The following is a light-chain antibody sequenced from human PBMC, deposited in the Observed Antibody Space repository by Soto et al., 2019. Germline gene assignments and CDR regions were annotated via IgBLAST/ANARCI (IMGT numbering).Light chain of an antibody. V-gene: IGKV3-11*01. Sequence: EIPLTQSPATLSLSPGETATLSCRASQSVSTYLAWYQQKPGQPPRLLIYDASNRATGVPARFSGSGSGTDFTLTISSLEPEDFAVYYCQQRSNWPLLTFGGGTKVEIK. CDR1: QSVSTY. J-gene: IGKJ4*02. CDR2: DAS. CDR3: QQRSNWPLLT.